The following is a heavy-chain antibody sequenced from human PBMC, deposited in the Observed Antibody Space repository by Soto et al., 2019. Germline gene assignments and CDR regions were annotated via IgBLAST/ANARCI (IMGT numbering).Heavy chain of an antibody. Sequence: EVSLRLSCAASRFTFGNYWMHWVRQAPGKGLVWVSRISDYGRINYADSAKDRFFISRDDARSELYLQLNDLRVEDTASYYCARGGLEPFDHWGQGALVTVS. CDR1: RFTFGNYW. J-gene: IGHJ4*02. V-gene: IGHV3-74*01. CDR2: ISDYGRI. CDR3: ARGGLEPFDH. D-gene: IGHD1-1*01.